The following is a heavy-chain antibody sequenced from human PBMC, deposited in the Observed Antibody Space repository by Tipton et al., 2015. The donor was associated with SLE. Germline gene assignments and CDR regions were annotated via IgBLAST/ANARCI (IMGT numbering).Heavy chain of an antibody. CDR2: ISHSGST. V-gene: IGHV4-59*12. CDR1: GGSISSYY. Sequence: TLSLTCTVSGGSISSYYWSWIRQPPGKGLEWIGSISHSGSTYYNPSLKSRVTISVDTSKNQFSLKLRSVTAADTAVYYCASKDGYNSPVAFDIWGQGTMVTVSS. CDR3: ASKDGYNSPVAFDI. D-gene: IGHD5-24*01. J-gene: IGHJ3*02.